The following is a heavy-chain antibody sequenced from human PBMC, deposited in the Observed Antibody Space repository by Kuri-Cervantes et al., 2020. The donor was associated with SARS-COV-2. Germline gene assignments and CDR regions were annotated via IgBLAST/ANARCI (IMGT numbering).Heavy chain of an antibody. J-gene: IGHJ4*02. V-gene: IGHV1-46*01. CDR2: INPSGGST. Sequence: ASVKVSCKASGYTFTSYYMHWVRQAPGQGLEWMGIINPSGGSTSYAQKFQGRVTMTRDTSTSTVYMELSSLRSEDTAVYYCARDYPVEPELYSSTIQLWPNHMTTVTTGLGYWGQGTLVTVS. CDR1: GYTFTSYY. CDR3: ARDYPVEPELYSSTIQLWPNHMTTVTTGLGY. D-gene: IGHD4-17*01.